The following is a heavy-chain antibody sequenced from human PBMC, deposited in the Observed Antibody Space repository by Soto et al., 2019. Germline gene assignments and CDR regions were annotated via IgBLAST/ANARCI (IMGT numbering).Heavy chain of an antibody. CDR3: ARLDYGDSAFDA. J-gene: IGHJ4*02. D-gene: IGHD4-17*01. CDR1: GGSINSASYH. CDR2: IFYTRST. Sequence: QVQLQESGPGLVQPSETLSLTCSVSGGSINSASYHWSWLRQHPGKGLEVIGYIFYTRSTYYNPSLETRLTISVDTSKNHVSLRLNAVTAADTAVYFCARLDYGDSAFDAWGRGILVTVSS. V-gene: IGHV4-31*03.